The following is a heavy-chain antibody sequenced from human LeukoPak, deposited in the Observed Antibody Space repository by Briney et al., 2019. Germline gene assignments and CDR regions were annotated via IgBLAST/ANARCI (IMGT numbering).Heavy chain of an antibody. CDR1: GGSINNYY. CDR2: IYYSGSA. V-gene: IGHV4-59*01. D-gene: IGHD5-24*01. J-gene: IGHJ5*02. CDR3: ARGREMATLKAFDH. Sequence: SETLSLTCTVSGGSINNYYWSWIRQAPGKGLEWIGYIYYSGSANYNPSLKSRVTISVDTSKNQFSLRLSSVTAADTAVYYCARGREMATLKAFDHWGQGTLVTVSS.